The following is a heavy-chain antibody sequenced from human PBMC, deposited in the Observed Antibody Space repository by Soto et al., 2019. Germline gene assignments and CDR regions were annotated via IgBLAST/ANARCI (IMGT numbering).Heavy chain of an antibody. J-gene: IGHJ3*02. CDR1: GFQFGSYC. Sequence: GGSQTVSCGPSGFQFGSYCMHWGRLAPGGGLEWVSGITWNSGSIGYADSVKGRFTISRDNAKNSLYLQMNSLRAEDTALYYCAKDRIVATIGKGAFDIWGQGTMVTVSS. D-gene: IGHD5-12*01. CDR3: AKDRIVATIGKGAFDI. CDR2: ITWNSGSI. V-gene: IGHV3-9*01.